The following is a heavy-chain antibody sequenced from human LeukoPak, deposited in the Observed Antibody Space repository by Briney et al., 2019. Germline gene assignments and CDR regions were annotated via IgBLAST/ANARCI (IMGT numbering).Heavy chain of an antibody. CDR1: GFTFSSYA. CDR2: ISYDGSNK. Sequence: GGSLRLSCAASGFTFSSYAMHWVRQAPGKGLEWVALISYDGSNKYYGDSVKGRFTISRDNSKNTLSLQMNSLRAEDTAVYYCTRVGRAWQPLGYFFDYWGQGTLVTLSS. D-gene: IGHD5-12*01. CDR3: TRVGRAWQPLGYFFDY. J-gene: IGHJ4*02. V-gene: IGHV3-30*01.